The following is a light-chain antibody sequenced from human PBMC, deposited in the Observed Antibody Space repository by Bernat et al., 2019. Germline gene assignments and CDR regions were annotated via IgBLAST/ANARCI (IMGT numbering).Light chain of an antibody. J-gene: IGLJ2*01. V-gene: IGLV2-14*01. Sequence: QSAPTPPASVSGSPGQSITISCTGTSSDVGAYNYVSWYQQHPDKAPKLMIYDVSNRPSGVSNRFSGSKSGNTASLTISGLQAEDEADYYCSSYTSSRTLVFGGGTKLTVL. CDR1: SSDVGAYNY. CDR3: SSYTSSRTLV. CDR2: DVS.